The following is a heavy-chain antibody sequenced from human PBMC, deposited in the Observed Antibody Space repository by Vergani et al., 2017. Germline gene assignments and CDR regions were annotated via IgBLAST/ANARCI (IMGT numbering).Heavy chain of an antibody. CDR3: ARDTDYYDSSGYPDEPDGGLDI. CDR2: IIPIFGTA. CDR1: GGTFSSYA. V-gene: IGHV1-69*12. D-gene: IGHD3-22*01. J-gene: IGHJ3*02. Sequence: QVQLVQSGAEVKKPGSSVKVSCKASGGTFSSYAISWVRQAPGQGLEWMGGIIPIFGTANYAQKFQGRVTITADESTSTAYMELSSLRSEDRAVYYCARDTDYYDSSGYPDEPDGGLDIWGQGTMVTVSS.